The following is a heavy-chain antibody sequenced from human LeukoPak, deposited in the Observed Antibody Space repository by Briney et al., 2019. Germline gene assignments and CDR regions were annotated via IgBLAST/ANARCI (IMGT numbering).Heavy chain of an antibody. Sequence: AASVKVSCKASGYTFTSYGISWVRQAPGQGLEWMGWINPNSGGTNYAQKFQGRVTMTRDTSISTAYMELSRLRSDDTAVYYCARQEYSGYFDNWFDPWGQGTLVTVSS. CDR1: GYTFTSYG. V-gene: IGHV1-2*02. D-gene: IGHD5-12*01. CDR3: ARQEYSGYFDNWFDP. CDR2: INPNSGGT. J-gene: IGHJ5*02.